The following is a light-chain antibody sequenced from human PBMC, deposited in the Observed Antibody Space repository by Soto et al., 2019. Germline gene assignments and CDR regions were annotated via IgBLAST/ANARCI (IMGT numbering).Light chain of an antibody. CDR1: QSVSSY. Sequence: PGEGATLSYRASQSVSSYLAWYQQKPGQAPRLLIYGASSRATGIPDRFSGSGSGTDFTLTISRLEPEDFAVYYCQQFGSSPRTFGQGTKVDIK. CDR3: QQFGSSPRT. CDR2: GAS. J-gene: IGKJ1*01. V-gene: IGKV3-20*01.